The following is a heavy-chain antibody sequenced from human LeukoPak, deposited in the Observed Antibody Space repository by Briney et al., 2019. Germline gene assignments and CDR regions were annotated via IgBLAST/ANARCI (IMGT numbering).Heavy chain of an antibody. D-gene: IGHD3-10*01. CDR2: ISPYNGKT. Sequence: ASVKVSCKASGYTFSTYAIIWVRQPPGQGLEWMGWISPYNGKTHYAQKLQGRVTMTTDTSTTTAYMDLKTLRSDDTAVYYCARDVGFRMVRGVMSDYWGQGTLVTVSS. J-gene: IGHJ4*02. V-gene: IGHV1-18*01. CDR1: GYTFSTYA. CDR3: ARDVGFRMVRGVMSDY.